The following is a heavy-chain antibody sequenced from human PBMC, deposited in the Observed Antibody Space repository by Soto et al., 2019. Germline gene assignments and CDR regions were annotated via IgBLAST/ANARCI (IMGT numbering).Heavy chain of an antibody. J-gene: IGHJ5*02. CDR1: GFSLNDAQVG. D-gene: IGHD2-15*01. CDR2: ISSVDAK. CDR3: ARAQNLFGSSDWLDP. Sequence: ATLKESGPVLVKSTETLTLTCSVSGFSLNDAQVGVAWIRQTPGKALEWLALISSVDAKSYNPSLKTRLSTPXXXSXXLVVLTVTNVSPVDTATYFCARAQNLFGSSDWLDPWGRGTLVTVSA. V-gene: IGHV2-26*01.